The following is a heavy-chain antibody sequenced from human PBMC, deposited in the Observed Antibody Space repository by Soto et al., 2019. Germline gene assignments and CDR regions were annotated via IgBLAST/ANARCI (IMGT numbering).Heavy chain of an antibody. CDR3: ARDYWGGDYEYSYYYYGMDG. CDR1: GFTFSSYA. J-gene: IGHJ6*02. V-gene: IGHV3-30-3*01. CDR2: ISYDGSNK. D-gene: IGHD2-21*02. Sequence: QVQLVESGGGVVQPGRSLRLSCAASGFTFSSYAMHWVRQAPGKGLEWVAVISYDGSNKYYADSVKGRFTISRDNSKNTLYLQMNSLRAEDTAVYYCARDYWGGDYEYSYYYYGMDGWGQGTTVTVSS.